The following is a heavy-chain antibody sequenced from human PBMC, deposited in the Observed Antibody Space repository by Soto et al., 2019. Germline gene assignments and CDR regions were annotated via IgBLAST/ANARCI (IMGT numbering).Heavy chain of an antibody. CDR1: GFTFSSYW. J-gene: IGHJ6*02. V-gene: IGHV3-7*03. CDR3: AKVYYYDSSGYQPQYYYYYYGMDV. D-gene: IGHD3-22*01. Sequence: GGSLRLSCAASGFTFSSYWMSWVRQAPGKGLEWVANIKQDGSEKYYVDSVKGRFTISRDNAKNSLYLQMNSLRAEDTAVYYCAKVYYYDSSGYQPQYYYYYYGMDVWGQGTTVTVSS. CDR2: IKQDGSEK.